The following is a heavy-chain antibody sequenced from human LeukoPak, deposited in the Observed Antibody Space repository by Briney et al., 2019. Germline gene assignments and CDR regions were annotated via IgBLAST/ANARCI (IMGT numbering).Heavy chain of an antibody. Sequence: PGGSLRLSCAASGFTFSSYEMNWVRQAPGKGLEWVSYISSSGGTTYYADSVKGRFTISRDNSKNTLYLQMNSLRAEDTAVYYCAKGWHGFSYGKFDYWGQGTLVTVSS. D-gene: IGHD5-18*01. V-gene: IGHV3-23*01. CDR1: GFTFSSYE. CDR2: ISSSGGTT. J-gene: IGHJ4*02. CDR3: AKGWHGFSYGKFDY.